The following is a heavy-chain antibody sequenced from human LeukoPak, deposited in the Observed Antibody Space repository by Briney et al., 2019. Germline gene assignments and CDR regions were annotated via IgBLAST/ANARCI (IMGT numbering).Heavy chain of an antibody. CDR2: ISSSSSTI. CDR1: GFTFSSYS. CDR3: ARDPEYYGDYVEPFDY. D-gene: IGHD4-17*01. Sequence: GGSLRLSCAASGFTFSSYSMNWVRQAPGKGLEWVSYISSSSSTIYYADSVKGRFTISRDNAKNSLYLQMNSLRAEDTAVYYCARDPEYYGDYVEPFDYWGQGTLVTVSS. V-gene: IGHV3-48*01. J-gene: IGHJ4*02.